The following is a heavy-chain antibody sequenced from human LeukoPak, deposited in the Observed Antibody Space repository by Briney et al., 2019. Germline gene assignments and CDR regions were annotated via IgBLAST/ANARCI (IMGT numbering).Heavy chain of an antibody. CDR3: ARDSFSSNSNDGFDY. D-gene: IGHD1-1*01. CDR2: ISAYNGNT. V-gene: IGHV1-18*01. Sequence: ASVKVSCKASGYTFTSYGISWVRQAPGQGLEWMGWISAYNGNTNYAQKPQGRVTMTTDTSTSTAYMELRSLRSDDTAVYYCARDSFSSNSNDGFDYWGQGAMVTVSS. J-gene: IGHJ4*02. CDR1: GYTFTSYG.